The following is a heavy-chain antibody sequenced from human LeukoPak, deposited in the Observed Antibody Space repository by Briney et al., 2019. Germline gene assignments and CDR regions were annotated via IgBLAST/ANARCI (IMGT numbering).Heavy chain of an antibody. Sequence: GGSLRLSCAASGFTFSSYWMHWVRQAPGKGLVWVSRINNDGSSISYADFVQGRFTASRDNTKNTWSLEMNSLRAEDTAVYYCVVGGSPGYWGQGTLVTVSS. V-gene: IGHV3-74*01. D-gene: IGHD2-15*01. CDR3: VVGGSPGY. CDR2: INNDGSSI. CDR1: GFTFSSYW. J-gene: IGHJ4*02.